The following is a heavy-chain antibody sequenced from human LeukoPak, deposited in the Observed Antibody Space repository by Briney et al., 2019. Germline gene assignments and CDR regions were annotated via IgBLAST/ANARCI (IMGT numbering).Heavy chain of an antibody. CDR3: ARVYLERLTAGYFDH. CDR2: ISYDGRQN. CDR1: GFTFSTYA. Sequence: PGRSLRLSCAASGFTFSTYAMNWVRHAPGKGLEWVAVISYDGRQNYYADSVRGRFTISRDNSKNTLYLQMNSLRDEDSAAYYCARVYLERLTAGYFDHWGQGTWVT. V-gene: IGHV3-30*04. D-gene: IGHD2-8*01. J-gene: IGHJ4*02.